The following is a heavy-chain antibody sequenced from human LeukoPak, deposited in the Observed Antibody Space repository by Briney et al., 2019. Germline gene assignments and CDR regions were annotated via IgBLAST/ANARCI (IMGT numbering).Heavy chain of an antibody. V-gene: IGHV3-7*01. D-gene: IGHD3-10*01. CDR2: IKQDGSEK. J-gene: IGHJ6*02. CDR1: GFTFSSYW. Sequence: PGGSLRLSCAASGFTFSSYWMSWVRQAPGKGLEWVANIKQDGSEKYYVDSVKGRFTISRDNAKNSLYLQMNSLRAEDTAVYYCARDRYGDYGSGSYYPYYYYGMDVWGQGTTVTVSS. CDR3: ARDRYGDYGSGSYYPYYYYGMDV.